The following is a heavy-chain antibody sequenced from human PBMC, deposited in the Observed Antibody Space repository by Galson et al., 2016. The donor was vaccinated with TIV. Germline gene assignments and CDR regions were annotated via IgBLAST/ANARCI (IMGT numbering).Heavy chain of an antibody. CDR1: GGSFSNYY. Sequence: SVKVSCKASGGSFSNYYINWVRQAPGQGPEWMGGIVPIYRSPQYARRFQGRVTITADESTSSVFVEFTSPTSDDTATYYCARPSDSSWYFDLWGRGTQVIVSS. CDR2: IVPIYRSP. D-gene: IGHD6-13*01. V-gene: IGHV1-69*13. CDR3: ARPSDSSWYFDL. J-gene: IGHJ2*01.